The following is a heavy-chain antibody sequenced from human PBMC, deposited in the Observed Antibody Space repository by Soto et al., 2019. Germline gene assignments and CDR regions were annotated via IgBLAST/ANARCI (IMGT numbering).Heavy chain of an antibody. CDR2: IYYDGTNK. CDR1: GFTFTNFA. J-gene: IGHJ4*02. D-gene: IGHD3-10*01. CDR3: GCAPLRSGAYDY. Sequence: PGGSLRLSCAASGFTFTNFAMHWVRQAPGKGLEWVAVIYYDGTNKYYADSVKGRFTISRDNSKNTLYLQMNSLRVEDTAVYYCGCAPLRSGAYDYWGQGTLVTVSS. V-gene: IGHV3-33*01.